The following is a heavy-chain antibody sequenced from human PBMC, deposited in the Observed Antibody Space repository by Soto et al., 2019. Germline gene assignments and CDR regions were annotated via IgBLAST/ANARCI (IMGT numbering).Heavy chain of an antibody. CDR1: GGTFSSYA. D-gene: IGHD3-22*01. CDR3: AATTYYYDSSGYYLDY. V-gene: IGHV1-69*13. J-gene: IGHJ4*02. CDR2: IIPIFGTA. Sequence: SVKVSCKASGGTFSSYAISWVRQAPGQGLEWMGGIIPIFGTANYAQKFQGRVTITADESTSTAYMELSSLRSEDTAVYYCAATTYYYDSSGYYLDYWGQGSLVTVAS.